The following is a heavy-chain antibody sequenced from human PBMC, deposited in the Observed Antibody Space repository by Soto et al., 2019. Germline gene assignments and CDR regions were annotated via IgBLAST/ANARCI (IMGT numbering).Heavy chain of an antibody. CDR3: ARVRFYYDSSGYPWDV. D-gene: IGHD3-22*01. J-gene: IGHJ6*02. CDR2: IYYSGST. CDR1: GGSVSSGSYY. V-gene: IGHV4-61*01. Sequence: SETLSLTCTVSGGSVSSGSYYWSWIRQPPGKGLEWIGYIYYSGSTNYNPSLKSRVTISVDTSKHQFSLKLSSVTAADTAVYYCARVRFYYDSSGYPWDVWGQGTTVTVSS.